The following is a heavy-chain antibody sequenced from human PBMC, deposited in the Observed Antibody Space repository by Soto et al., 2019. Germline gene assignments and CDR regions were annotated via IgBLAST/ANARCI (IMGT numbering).Heavy chain of an antibody. CDR2: IKSKTEGGKT. V-gene: IGHV3-15*01. Sequence: SGFTFSNAWMSWVRQAPGKGLEWVGRIKSKTEGGKTDYAAPVKGRFTISRDDSKNTLYLQMNSLKTEDTAVYYCTTDVAPYYDILTGYYVFDYWGQGTLVTVSS. J-gene: IGHJ4*02. CDR1: GFTFSNAW. CDR3: TTDVAPYYDILTGYYVFDY. D-gene: IGHD3-9*01.